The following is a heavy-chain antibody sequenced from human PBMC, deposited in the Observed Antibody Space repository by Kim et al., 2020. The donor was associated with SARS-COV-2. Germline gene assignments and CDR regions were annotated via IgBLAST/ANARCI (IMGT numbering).Heavy chain of an antibody. D-gene: IGHD3-22*01. CDR1: GFTFSGYW. J-gene: IGHJ5*02. V-gene: IGHV3-7*01. CDR3: AREGYYYDSSGYYFWFGP. Sequence: GGSLRLSCDASGFTFSGYWMTWVRRAPGKGLEWVSNIKEDGSEKNYLDSLRGRFTISRDNAKNSLYLQMPSLRADDTAVYYCAREGYYYDSSGYYFWFGPWGQGTRLSVST. CDR2: IKEDGSEK.